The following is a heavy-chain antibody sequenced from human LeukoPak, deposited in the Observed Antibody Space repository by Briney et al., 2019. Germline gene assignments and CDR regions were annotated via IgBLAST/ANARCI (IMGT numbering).Heavy chain of an antibody. J-gene: IGHJ5*02. CDR3: AKVVSSYPGDDLNWFDP. CDR2: ISGSGGST. Sequence: GGSLRLSCAASGFTIRRNAMSWVRQAPGKGLEWVSGISGSGGSTNYADSVKGRFTISRDNSKNTLYLQMNSLRAEDTAVYYCAKVVSSYPGDDLNWFDPWGQGTLVSVSS. V-gene: IGHV3-23*01. D-gene: IGHD1-1*01. CDR1: GFTIRRNA.